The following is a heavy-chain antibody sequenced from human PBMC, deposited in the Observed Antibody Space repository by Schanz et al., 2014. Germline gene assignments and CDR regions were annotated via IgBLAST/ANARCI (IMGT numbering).Heavy chain of an antibody. Sequence: VQLLESGGGLAQPGGSLRLACAASGFNFNTYAMSWVRQAPGKGLEWVSGLTEGGGGTYYTDAVKGRFTISRDSSKNTLYLQMNSLRAEDTAVYYCAKDQGSYGSGSYSYFDYWGQGTLVTVSS. CDR3: AKDQGSYGSGSYSYFDY. CDR2: LTEGGGGT. CDR1: GFNFNTYA. V-gene: IGHV3-23*01. J-gene: IGHJ4*02. D-gene: IGHD3-10*01.